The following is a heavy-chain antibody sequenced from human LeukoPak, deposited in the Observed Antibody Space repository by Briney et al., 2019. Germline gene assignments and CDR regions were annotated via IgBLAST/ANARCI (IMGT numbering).Heavy chain of an antibody. D-gene: IGHD6-19*01. CDR1: GFTFSSYS. CDR2: IKPDGSEK. J-gene: IGHJ4*01. Sequence: PGGSLRLSCAASGFTFSSYSMNWVRQAPGKGLEWVANIKPDGSEKYYADSVRGRATTSRDNTKNSLLLQMNSLRVEDSGVYYCARAGTGKWQWYLIDYWGQGILVTVSS. CDR3: ARAGTGKWQWYLIDY. V-gene: IGHV3-7*01.